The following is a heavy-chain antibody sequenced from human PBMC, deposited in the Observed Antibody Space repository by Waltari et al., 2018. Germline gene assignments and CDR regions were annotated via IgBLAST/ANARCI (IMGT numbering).Heavy chain of an antibody. CDR3: ARGVGRNYFDY. CDR1: GGSISSGGYY. V-gene: IGHV4-31*01. D-gene: IGHD1-26*01. J-gene: IGHJ4*02. CDR2: IYYSGST. Sequence: QVQLQESGPGLVKPSQTLSLTCTVSGGSISSGGYYWSWVRQHPGKGLEWIGYIYYSGSTYYNPSLKSLVTISVDTSKNQFSLKLSSVTAADSAVYYCARGVGRNYFDYWGQGTLVTVSS.